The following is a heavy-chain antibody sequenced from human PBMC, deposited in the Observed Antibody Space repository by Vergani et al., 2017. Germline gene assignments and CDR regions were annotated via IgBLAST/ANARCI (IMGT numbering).Heavy chain of an antibody. CDR3: AKVPMYSSSWYLTTTNWFDP. CDR1: GFTFSSYG. CDR2: IRYDGSNK. J-gene: IGHJ5*02. Sequence: QVQLVESGGGVVQPGGSLRLSCAASGFTFSSYGMHWVRQAPGKGLEWVAFIRYDGSNKYYADSVKGRFTISRENSKNTLYLQMNSLRAEDTAVYYCAKVPMYSSSWYLTTTNWFDPWGQGTLVTVSS. D-gene: IGHD6-13*01. V-gene: IGHV3-30*02.